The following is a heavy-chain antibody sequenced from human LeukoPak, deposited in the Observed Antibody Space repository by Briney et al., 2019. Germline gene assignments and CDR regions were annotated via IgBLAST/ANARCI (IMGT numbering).Heavy chain of an antibody. CDR2: INPSGGST. J-gene: IGHJ4*02. Sequence: ASVKVSCKASGYTFTSYYMHWVRQAPGQGLEWMGIINPSGGSTSYAQKFQGRVTMTRDMSTSTVYMELSSLRSEDTAVYYCARGGGYCSSTSCYAGYWGQGTLVTVSS. V-gene: IGHV1-46*01. CDR1: GYTFTSYY. D-gene: IGHD2-2*01. CDR3: ARGGGYCSSTSCYAGY.